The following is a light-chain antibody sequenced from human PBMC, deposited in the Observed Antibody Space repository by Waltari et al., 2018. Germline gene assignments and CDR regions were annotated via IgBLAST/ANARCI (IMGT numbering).Light chain of an antibody. Sequence: EIVLTQSPGTLSLSPGERATLSCRASQSVSKYLAWYQQKPGQAPRLLIYDASTRATGIPDRFSGSGWGTDFSLTSSRLEPEDFAVYYCQKYGTLPATFGQGTKVQ. V-gene: IGKV3-20*01. CDR1: QSVSKY. J-gene: IGKJ1*01. CDR3: QKYGTLPAT. CDR2: DAS.